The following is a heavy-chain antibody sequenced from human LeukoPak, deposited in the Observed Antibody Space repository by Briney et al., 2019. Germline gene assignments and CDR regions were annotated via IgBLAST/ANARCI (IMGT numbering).Heavy chain of an antibody. CDR1: GFTFSSYA. Sequence: TGGSLRLSCAASGFTFSSYAMHWVRQAPGKGLEWVAVISYDGSKKYYADSVKGRFTISRDNSKNTLYLQMNSLRAEDTAVYYCARDRTPYYDFWSGRHPPPSYGMDVWGQGTTVTVSS. CDR2: ISYDGSKK. J-gene: IGHJ6*02. V-gene: IGHV3-30-3*01. CDR3: ARDRTPYYDFWSGRHPPPSYGMDV. D-gene: IGHD3-3*01.